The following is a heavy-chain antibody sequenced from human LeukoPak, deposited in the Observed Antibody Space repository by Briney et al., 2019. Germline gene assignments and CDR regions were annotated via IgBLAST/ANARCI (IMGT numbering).Heavy chain of an antibody. CDR3: AKHRFESGGYHSTD. CDR2: ISGGSGST. J-gene: IGHJ4*02. V-gene: IGHV3-23*01. D-gene: IGHD3-22*01. Sequence: RGSLRLSCAASGFTFSSYAMSWVRQAPGKGLAWVSTISGGSGSTYCADSVKGRFTISRDNPKNTLYLQMNSLRDEDTAVYYCAKHRFESGGYHSTDWGQGTLVTVSS. CDR1: GFTFSSYA.